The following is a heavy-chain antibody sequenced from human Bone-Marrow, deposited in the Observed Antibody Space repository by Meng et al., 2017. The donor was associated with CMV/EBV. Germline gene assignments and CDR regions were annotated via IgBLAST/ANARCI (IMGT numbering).Heavy chain of an antibody. CDR2: ISGSGGST. CDR1: GFTFSSYA. V-gene: IGHV3-23*01. J-gene: IGHJ5*02. D-gene: IGHD3-10*01. Sequence: GGSLRLSCAASGFTFSSYAMSWVRQAPGKGLEWVSAISGSGGSTYYADSVKGRFTISRDNSKNTLYLQMNSLRAEDTAVYYCARHNLEFGELLNNWFDPWGQGTLVTVSS. CDR3: ARHNLEFGELLNNWFDP.